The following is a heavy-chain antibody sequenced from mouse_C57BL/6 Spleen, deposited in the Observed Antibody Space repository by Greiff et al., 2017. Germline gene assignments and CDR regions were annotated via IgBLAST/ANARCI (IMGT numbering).Heavy chain of an antibody. CDR2: IDPANGNT. D-gene: IGHD1-1*01. CDR1: GFNIKNTY. Sequence: VHVKQSVAELVRPGASVKLSCTASGFNIKNTYMHWVKQRPEQGLEWIGRIDPANGNTKYAPKFQGKATITADTSSNTAYLQLSSLTSEDTAIYYCAYDYYGSSYFDVWGTGTTVTVSS. V-gene: IGHV14-3*01. J-gene: IGHJ1*03. CDR3: AYDYYGSSYFDV.